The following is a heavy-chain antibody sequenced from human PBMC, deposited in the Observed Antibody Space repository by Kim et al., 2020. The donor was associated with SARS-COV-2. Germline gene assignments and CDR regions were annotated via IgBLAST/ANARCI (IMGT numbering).Heavy chain of an antibody. CDR1: GYTFTSYA. CDR2: INAGNGNT. J-gene: IGHJ4*02. D-gene: IGHD2-2*01. V-gene: IGHV1-3*01. CDR3: ARCSSTSCYWEY. Sequence: ASVKVSCKASGYTFTSYAMHWVRQAPGQRLEWMGWINAGNGNTKYSQKFQGRVTITRDTSASTAYMELSSLRSEDTAVYYCARCSSTSCYWEYWGQGTLVTVSS.